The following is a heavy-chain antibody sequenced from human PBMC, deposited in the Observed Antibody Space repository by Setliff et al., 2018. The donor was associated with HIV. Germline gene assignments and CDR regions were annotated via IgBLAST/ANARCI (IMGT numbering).Heavy chain of an antibody. CDR1: GYTFTSYA. CDR2: INTNTGNP. D-gene: IGHD5-12*01. CDR3: ARDGRGYSGYVDPNYFDY. V-gene: IGHV7-4-1*02. J-gene: IGHJ4*02. Sequence: VKVSCKASGYTFTSYAMNWVRQAPGQGLEWMGWINTNTGNPTYAQGFTGRFVFSLDTSVSTAYLQISSLKAEDTAVYYCARDGRGYSGYVDPNYFDYWGQGTPVTVSS.